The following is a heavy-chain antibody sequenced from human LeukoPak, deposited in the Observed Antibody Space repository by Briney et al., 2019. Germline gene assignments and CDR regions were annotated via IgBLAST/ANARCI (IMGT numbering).Heavy chain of an antibody. V-gene: IGHV2-70*01. CDR2: IDWDDDK. D-gene: IGHD5-18*01. Sequence: SGPTLVNLTQTLTLTCIFSGFSLSTSGMCVSWIRQPPGKALEWLALIDWDDDKYYITSLKTRLTISKDASKNQVVLTMTNMDPVDTATYYCARSNVDTAMVDFDYWGQGTLVTVSS. J-gene: IGHJ4*02. CDR3: ARSNVDTAMVDFDY. CDR1: GFSLSTSGMC.